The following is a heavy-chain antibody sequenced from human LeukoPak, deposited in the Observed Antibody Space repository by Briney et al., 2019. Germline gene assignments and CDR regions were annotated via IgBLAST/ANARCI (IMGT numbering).Heavy chain of an antibody. V-gene: IGHV3-30*03. CDR2: ISYDGSNK. J-gene: IGHJ4*02. CDR3: ARDVDTAPLGL. CDR1: GFTFSSYG. Sequence: GGSLRLSCAASGFTFSSYGMHWVRQAPGKGLEWVAVISYDGSNKYYADSVKGRFTISRDNSKNTLYLQMNSLRAEDTAVYYCARDVDTAPLGLWGQGTLVTVSS. D-gene: IGHD5-18*01.